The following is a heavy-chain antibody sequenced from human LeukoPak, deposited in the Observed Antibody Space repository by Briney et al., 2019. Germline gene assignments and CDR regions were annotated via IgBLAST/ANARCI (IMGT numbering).Heavy chain of an antibody. CDR2: IKQDGSEK. CDR1: GFTFRSYW. V-gene: IGHV3-7*01. J-gene: IGHJ5*02. CDR3: ARERWFDP. Sequence: GGSLRLSCAASGFTFRSYWMSWVRQAPGKGLEWVANIKQDGSEKYYVDSVKGRFTISRDNAKNSLYLQMNSLRAEDTAVYYCARERWFDPWGQGTLVTVSS.